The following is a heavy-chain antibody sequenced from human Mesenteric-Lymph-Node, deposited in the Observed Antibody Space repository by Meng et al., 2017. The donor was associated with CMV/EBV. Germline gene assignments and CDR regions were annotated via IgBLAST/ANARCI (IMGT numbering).Heavy chain of an antibody. CDR1: GGSINSDNYY. Sequence: SETLSLTCTVSGGSINSDNYYWGWIRQPPGKGLEWIANIYYSGNTYYNPSLKSRVSISIDTSKNQFSLRLNSVTAADTAVYFCAAEKRITMVRGVISPMDVWGQGTAVTVSS. CDR2: IYYSGNT. J-gene: IGHJ6*02. D-gene: IGHD3-10*01. V-gene: IGHV4-39*07. CDR3: AAEKRITMVRGVISPMDV.